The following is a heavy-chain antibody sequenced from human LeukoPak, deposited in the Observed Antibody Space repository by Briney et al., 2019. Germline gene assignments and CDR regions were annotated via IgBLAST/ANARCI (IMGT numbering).Heavy chain of an antibody. CDR2: IYHSGST. J-gene: IGHJ5*02. V-gene: IGHV4-38-2*02. CDR3: ARNENDYSNWFDP. CDR1: GYSISSGYY. Sequence: SETLSLTCTVSGYSISSGYYWGWIRQPPGKGLEWIGSIYHSGSTYYNPSLKSRVTISVDTPKNQFSLKLSSVTAADTAVYYCARNENDYSNWFDPWGQGALVTVSS. D-gene: IGHD4-11*01.